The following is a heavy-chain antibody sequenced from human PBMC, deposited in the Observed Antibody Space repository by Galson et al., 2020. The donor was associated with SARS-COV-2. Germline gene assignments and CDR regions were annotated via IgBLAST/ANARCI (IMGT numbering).Heavy chain of an antibody. Sequence: GGSLRLSCAASGFTFSDYYMSWIRQAPGKGLEWVSYISSSSSYTNYADSVKGRFTISRDNAKNSLYLQMNSLRAEDTAVYYCARVEKVTMIVVGVGAFDIWGQGTMVTVSS. D-gene: IGHD3-22*01. CDR2: ISSSSSYT. CDR3: ARVEKVTMIVVGVGAFDI. V-gene: IGHV3-11*06. J-gene: IGHJ3*02. CDR1: GFTFSDYY.